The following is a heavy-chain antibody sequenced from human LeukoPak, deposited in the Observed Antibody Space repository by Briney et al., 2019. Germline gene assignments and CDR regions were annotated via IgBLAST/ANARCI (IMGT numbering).Heavy chain of an antibody. CDR1: GYTFTDYY. J-gene: IGHJ3*02. V-gene: IGHV1-2*02. CDR3: ARERGRLTMVRGGYDAFDI. D-gene: IGHD3-10*01. Sequence: ASVKVSCKASGYTFTDYYMHWVRQAPGQGLEWMGWINPNSGGTNYAQKFQGRVTMTTDTSTNTAYMEVRRLRFDDTALYYCARERGRLTMVRGGYDAFDIWGQGTMVTVSS. CDR2: INPNSGGT.